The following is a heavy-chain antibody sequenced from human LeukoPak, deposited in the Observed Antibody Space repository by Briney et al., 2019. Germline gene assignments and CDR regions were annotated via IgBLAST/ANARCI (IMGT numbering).Heavy chain of an antibody. CDR1: GFTFSSYA. CDR3: ASQGIAVAGTGYFDY. J-gene: IGHJ4*02. Sequence: PGGSLRLSCSVSGFTFSSYAMHWVRQAPGKGLEWVSVIYSGGSTYYADSVKGRFTISRDNSKNTVYLQMNSLRAEDTAVYYCASQGIAVAGTGYFDYWGQGTLVTVSS. D-gene: IGHD6-19*01. V-gene: IGHV3-53*01. CDR2: IYSGGST.